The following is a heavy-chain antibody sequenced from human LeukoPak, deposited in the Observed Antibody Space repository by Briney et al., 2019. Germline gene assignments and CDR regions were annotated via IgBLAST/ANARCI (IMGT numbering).Heavy chain of an antibody. CDR2: INHSGST. Sequence: SETLSLTCTVYGGSFSGYYWSWIRQPPGKGLEWIGEINHSGSTNYNPSLKSRVTISVDTSKNQFSLKLSSMTAADTAVYYCARDQLYCSSSSCRNLGWFDPWGQGTLVTVSS. V-gene: IGHV4-34*01. CDR1: GGSFSGYY. D-gene: IGHD2-2*01. CDR3: ARDQLYCSSSSCRNLGWFDP. J-gene: IGHJ5*02.